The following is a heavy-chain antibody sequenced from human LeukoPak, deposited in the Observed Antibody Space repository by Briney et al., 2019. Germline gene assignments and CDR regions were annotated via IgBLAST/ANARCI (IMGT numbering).Heavy chain of an antibody. CDR3: ARLYATVIRGSWFDP. J-gene: IGHJ5*02. CDR2: ITHTGTT. Sequence: SETLSLTCAVYGGSFSGYSWTWIRQPPGKVLEWIGDITHTGTTNYNASLTSRLTMSVDTSQNQLSLKLNSVTAADTGVYYCARLYATVIRGSWFDPWGQGTLVTVSS. D-gene: IGHD3-10*01. CDR1: GGSFSGYS. V-gene: IGHV4-34*01.